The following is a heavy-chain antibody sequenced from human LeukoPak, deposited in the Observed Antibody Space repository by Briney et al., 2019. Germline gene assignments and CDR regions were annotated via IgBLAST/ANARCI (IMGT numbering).Heavy chain of an antibody. J-gene: IGHJ4*02. Sequence: SQTLSLTCTVSGGSISSADYFWTWIRQPPGKGLEWIGYFYTSGSTYYNPSLESRVIISVDTSKNQFSLELRSVTAADTAVYYCARASTGNFDYWGQGTLVTVSS. V-gene: IGHV4-30-4*08. CDR2: FYTSGST. D-gene: IGHD3-9*01. CDR1: GGSISSADYF. CDR3: ARASTGNFDY.